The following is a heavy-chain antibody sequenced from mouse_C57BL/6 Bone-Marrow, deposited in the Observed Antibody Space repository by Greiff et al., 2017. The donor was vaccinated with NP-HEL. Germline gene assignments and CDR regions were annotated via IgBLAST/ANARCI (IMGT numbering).Heavy chain of an antibody. D-gene: IGHD1-1*01. CDR3: AQDSYYYGSSPLYFDV. J-gene: IGHJ1*03. CDR1: GYTFTSYW. CDR2: IDPSDGDT. Sequence: QVQLQQPGAELVKPGASVKVSCKASGYTFTSYWMHWVKQRPGQGLEWIGRIDPSDGDTNYNQKFKGKATLTVDKSSSTAYMQLSSLTSEDSAVYYCAQDSYYYGSSPLYFDVWGTGTTVTVSS. V-gene: IGHV1-74*01.